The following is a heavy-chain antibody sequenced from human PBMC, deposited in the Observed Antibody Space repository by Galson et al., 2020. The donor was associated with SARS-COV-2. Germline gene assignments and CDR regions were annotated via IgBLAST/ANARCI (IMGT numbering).Heavy chain of an antibody. CDR1: GYTFTSYY. Sequence: ASVKVSCKASGYTFTSYYMHWVRQAPGQGLEWMGIINPSGGSTSYAQKFQGRVTMTRDTSTSTVYMELSSLRSEDTAVYYCARTRIAARRGPTRAKALDYWGQGTLVTVSS. D-gene: IGHD6-6*01. J-gene: IGHJ4*02. CDR3: ARTRIAARRGPTRAKALDY. CDR2: INPSGGST. V-gene: IGHV1-46*03.